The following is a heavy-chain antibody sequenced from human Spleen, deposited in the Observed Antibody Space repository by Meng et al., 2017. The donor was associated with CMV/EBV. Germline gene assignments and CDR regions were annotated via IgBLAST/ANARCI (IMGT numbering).Heavy chain of an antibody. Sequence: GESLKISCAAYGFTLSSYTMHWVRQAPGKGLEWVSSVSSSGTYISYADSVKGRFTVSRDIAKISLYLQMNSLRAEDTAVYYCARDFAVGGLDYWSQGTRVTVSS. CDR2: VSSSGTYI. CDR3: ARDFAVGGLDY. CDR1: GFTLSSYT. J-gene: IGHJ4*02. V-gene: IGHV3-21*06. D-gene: IGHD1-26*01.